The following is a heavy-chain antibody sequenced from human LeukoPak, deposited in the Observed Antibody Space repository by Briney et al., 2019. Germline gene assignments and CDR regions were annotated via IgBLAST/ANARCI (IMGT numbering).Heavy chain of an antibody. CDR2: VDPEDGET. CDR3: ATLSSPRPYYFDY. CDR1: GYTFTDYY. J-gene: IGHJ4*02. V-gene: IGHV1-69-2*01. Sequence: ASVKISCKVSGYTFTDYYMHWVQQAPGKGLEWMGLVDPEDGETIYAEKFQGRVTITADTSTDTAYMELSSLRSEDTAVYYCATLSSPRPYYFDYWGQGTWSPSPQ. D-gene: IGHD6-13*01.